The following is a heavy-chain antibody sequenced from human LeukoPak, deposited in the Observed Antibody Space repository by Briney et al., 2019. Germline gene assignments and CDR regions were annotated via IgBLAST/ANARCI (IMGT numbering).Heavy chain of an antibody. J-gene: IGHJ5*02. CDR1: GGSFSGYY. CDR2: INHSGST. D-gene: IGHD1-26*01. Sequence: PSETLSLTCAVYGGSFSGYYWSWIRQPPGKGLEWIGEINHSGSTNYNPSLKSRVTISVDTSKNQFSLKLSSVTAADTAVCYCASSPLGPYSGSPDASWGQGTLVTVPS. V-gene: IGHV4-34*01. CDR3: ASSPLGPYSGSPDAS.